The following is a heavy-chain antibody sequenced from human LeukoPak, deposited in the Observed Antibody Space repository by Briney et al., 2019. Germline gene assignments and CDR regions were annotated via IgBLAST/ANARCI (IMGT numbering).Heavy chain of an antibody. V-gene: IGHV3-7*01. CDR1: GFSISNYW. D-gene: IGHD3-10*01. J-gene: IGHJ4*02. CDR3: TRDRVRGSGSLY. Sequence: PGGSLRLSCAASGFSISNYWMSWVRQAPGKGLEWVANIKQDGSEKYYVDSVKGRFTISRDNAKNSLYLQMNSLRAEDTAVYYCTRDRVRGSGSLYWGQGTLVTVSS. CDR2: IKQDGSEK.